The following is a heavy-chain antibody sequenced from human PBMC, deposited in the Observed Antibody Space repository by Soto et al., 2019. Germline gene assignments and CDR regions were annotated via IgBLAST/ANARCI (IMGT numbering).Heavy chain of an antibody. J-gene: IGHJ2*01. CDR1: GFSLSTSGVG. V-gene: IGHV2-5*02. CDR3: AHERDSGYDFWYFDL. D-gene: IGHD5-12*01. CDR2: IYWDDDK. Sequence: QITLKESGPTLVKPTQTLTLTCTFSGFSLSTSGVGVGWIRQPPGKALEWLALIYWDDDKRYSPSPKSRLTINKDTSKNHVVLTMTNMDPVDTATYYCAHERDSGYDFWYFDLWGRGTLVTVSS.